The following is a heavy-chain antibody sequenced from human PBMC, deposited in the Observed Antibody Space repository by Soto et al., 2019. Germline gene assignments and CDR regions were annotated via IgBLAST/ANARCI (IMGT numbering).Heavy chain of an antibody. CDR2: IGRGDDK. CDR3: TTSYYDSSGYPRVGYYGMDV. V-gene: IGHV3-23*01. J-gene: IGHJ6*02. Sequence: WGSLRLSCESSGFTFSDYVMNWVRQGPGKGLEWVSTIGRGDDKYYADSVKGRFTISRDTSKNTLYLQMNSLKTEDTAVYYCTTSYYDSSGYPRVGYYGMDVWGQGTTVTVSS. CDR1: GFTFSDYV. D-gene: IGHD3-22*01.